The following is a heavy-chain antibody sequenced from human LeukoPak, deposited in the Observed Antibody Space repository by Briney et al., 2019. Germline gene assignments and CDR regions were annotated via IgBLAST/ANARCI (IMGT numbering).Heavy chain of an antibody. J-gene: IGHJ6*03. D-gene: IGHD6-25*01. CDR3: ARFAAGGSYYYMDV. V-gene: IGHV3-48*01. Sequence: GGSLRLSCAASGFTFSSYTMNWVRQSPGKGLEWVSNIGTSSTTIYYADSVKGRFTISRDNAKNSLYLQMNSLRADDTAVYYCARFAAGGSYYYMDVWGKGTTVTVSS. CDR2: IGTSSTTI. CDR1: GFTFSSYT.